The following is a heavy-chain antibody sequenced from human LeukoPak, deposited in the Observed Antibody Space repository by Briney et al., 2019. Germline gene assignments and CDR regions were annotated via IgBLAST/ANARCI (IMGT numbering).Heavy chain of an antibody. J-gene: IGHJ4*02. CDR1: GFTFSSYE. D-gene: IGHD2-15*01. CDR2: ISSSGSTK. CDR3: AKDILVSYYFDY. Sequence: GGSLRLSCAASGFTFSSYEMNWVRQAPGKGLEWVSYISSSGSTKHYADSVKGRFTISRDNAKNSLYLQMNSLRAEDTAVYYCAKDILVSYYFDYWGQGTLVTVSS. V-gene: IGHV3-48*03.